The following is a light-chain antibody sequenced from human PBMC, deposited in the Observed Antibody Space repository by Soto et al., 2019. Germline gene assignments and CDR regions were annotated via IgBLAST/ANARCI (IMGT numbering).Light chain of an antibody. J-gene: IGKJ5*01. Sequence: EFVLTQSPGTLSLSPGERTTLSCWASQSVSGNYLAWYHHKAGQAPRLLIYGASSRATGIPDRFSGSGSGTDFTLAISRLEPEDFAVYYCQPYGSSSITFGQGTRLEIK. CDR2: GAS. V-gene: IGKV3-20*01. CDR3: QPYGSSSIT. CDR1: QSVSGNY.